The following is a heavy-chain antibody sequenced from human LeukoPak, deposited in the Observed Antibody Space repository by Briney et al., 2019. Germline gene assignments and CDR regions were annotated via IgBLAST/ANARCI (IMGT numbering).Heavy chain of an antibody. D-gene: IGHD5-12*01. V-gene: IGHV4-39*01. CDR3: ARRGTVWWLPGINDS. J-gene: IGHJ4*02. Sequence: SETLSLTCTVSGGSISSTTYYWGWIRQPPGKGLGWIGTIYYSGSTYYNPSLKSRVTISVDTSKNQFSLKLSSVTAADTAVYYCARRGTVWWLPGINDSWGQGTLVTVSS. CDR2: IYYSGST. CDR1: GGSISSTTYY.